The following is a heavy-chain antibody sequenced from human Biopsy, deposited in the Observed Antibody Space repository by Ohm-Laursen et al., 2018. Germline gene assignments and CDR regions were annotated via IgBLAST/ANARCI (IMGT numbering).Heavy chain of an antibody. J-gene: IGHJ1*01. CDR3: AAKLTGYFHH. Sequence: SSVKVSCKAPGGTFSNYGVNWVRQAPGQGLEWLGGNIPILGTGNYAQKFQDRVTVAADTSTSTATMELRSLRSDDTAVYYCAAKLTGYFHHWGQGILVIVSS. D-gene: IGHD3-9*01. CDR2: NIPILGTG. V-gene: IGHV1-69*06. CDR1: GGTFSNYG.